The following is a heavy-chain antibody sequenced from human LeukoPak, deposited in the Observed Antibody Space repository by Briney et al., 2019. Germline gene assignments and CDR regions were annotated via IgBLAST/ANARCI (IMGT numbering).Heavy chain of an antibody. CDR3: ARDTGTFDY. Sequence: ASVKVSCKASGYTFTGYYMYWVRQAPGQGLEWMGWINPNSGNTNYAQKLQGRVTMTTETSTSTAYMELRSLRSDDTAVYYCARDTGTFDYWGQGTLVTVSS. D-gene: IGHD4-17*01. CDR1: GYTFTGYY. V-gene: IGHV1-18*04. J-gene: IGHJ4*02. CDR2: INPNSGNT.